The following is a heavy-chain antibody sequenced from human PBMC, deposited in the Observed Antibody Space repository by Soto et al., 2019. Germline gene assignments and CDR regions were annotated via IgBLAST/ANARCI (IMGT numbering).Heavy chain of an antibody. Sequence: GGSLRLSCAASGFTFSSYGMHWVRQAPGKGLEWVAVIWYDGSNKYYADSVKGRFTISRDNSKNTLYLQMNSLRAEDTAVYYCARDNGCSSTSCYASWTSHDAFDIWGQGTMVTVSS. V-gene: IGHV3-33*01. CDR2: IWYDGSNK. J-gene: IGHJ3*02. CDR1: GFTFSSYG. CDR3: ARDNGCSSTSCYASWTSHDAFDI. D-gene: IGHD2-2*01.